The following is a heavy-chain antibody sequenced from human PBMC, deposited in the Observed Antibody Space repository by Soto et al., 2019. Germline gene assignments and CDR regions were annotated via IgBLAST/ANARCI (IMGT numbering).Heavy chain of an antibody. CDR2: ISGSGEST. D-gene: IGHD3-22*01. Sequence: PAESLRLSCAATGFIFNSYAMGWVRQAPGKGLEWVSIISGSGESTYYADSVKGRFTISRDNSKNALYLQMNSLRVDDTAVYYCAKNHPGYDSSGYYCYFDYWGQGTLVTVSS. CDR3: AKNHPGYDSSGYYCYFDY. CDR1: GFIFNSYA. V-gene: IGHV3-23*01. J-gene: IGHJ4*02.